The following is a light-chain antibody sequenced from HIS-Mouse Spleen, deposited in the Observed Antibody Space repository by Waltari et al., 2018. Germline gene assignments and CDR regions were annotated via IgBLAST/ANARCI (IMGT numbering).Light chain of an antibody. CDR3: AAWDDSLSGPV. V-gene: IGLV1-47*01. CDR1: SSNIGSNY. Sequence: QSVLTQPPSASGTPGQRVTLSWSGSSSNIGSNYVYWYQQLPGTAPKLLIYRNNQRPSGVPDRFSGSKSGTSASLAISGLRSEDEADYYCAAWDDSLSGPVFGGGTKLTVL. J-gene: IGLJ3*02. CDR2: RNN.